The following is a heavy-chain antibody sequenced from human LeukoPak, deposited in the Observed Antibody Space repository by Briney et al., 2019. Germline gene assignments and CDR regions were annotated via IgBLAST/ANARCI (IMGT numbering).Heavy chain of an antibody. CDR2: IYYSGIT. D-gene: IGHD2-21*02. J-gene: IGHJ4*02. V-gene: IGHV4-39*07. CDR3: ARVVVVTVELYYFDY. CDR1: GGSISSNSYY. Sequence: PSETLSLTCTVSGGSISSNSYYWGWIRQPPGKGLEWIGSIYYSGITYYNPSLKSRVTISVDTSKNQFSLKLSSVTAADTAVYYCARVVVVTVELYYFDYWGQGTLVTVSS.